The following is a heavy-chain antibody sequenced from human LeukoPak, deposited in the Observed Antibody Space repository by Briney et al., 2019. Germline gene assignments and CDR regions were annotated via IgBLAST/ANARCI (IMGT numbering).Heavy chain of an antibody. J-gene: IGHJ4*02. CDR2: IWYDGRNK. V-gene: IGHV3-33*01. Sequence: PGGSLRLSCAASGFTFSSYGMHWVRQAPGKGLEWVAVIWYDGRNKFYADSLKGRFTISRDNSKNTLYLQMNSLRAEDTAVYYCARAYDSGGYRYFDYWGQGTLVTVSS. CDR3: ARAYDSGGYRYFDY. D-gene: IGHD3-10*01. CDR1: GFTFSSYG.